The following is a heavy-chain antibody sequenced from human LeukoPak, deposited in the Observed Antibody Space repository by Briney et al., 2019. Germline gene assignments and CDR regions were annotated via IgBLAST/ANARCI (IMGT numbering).Heavy chain of an antibody. Sequence: PSETLSLTCAVYGGSFSGYYWSWIRQPPGKGLEWIGEINHSGSTNYNPSLKSRVTISVDTSKNQFSLKLSSVTAADTAVYYCASSPASSTSFLDYWGQGTLVTVSS. J-gene: IGHJ4*02. D-gene: IGHD2-2*01. CDR1: GGSFSGYY. CDR3: ASSPASSTSFLDY. V-gene: IGHV4-34*01. CDR2: INHSGST.